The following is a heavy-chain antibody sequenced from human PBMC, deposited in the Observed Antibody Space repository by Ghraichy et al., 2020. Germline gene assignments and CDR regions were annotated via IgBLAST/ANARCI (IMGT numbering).Heavy chain of an antibody. Sequence: GGSLRLSCTASGFTFGDYAMSWFRQAPGKGLEWVGFIRSKAYGGTTEYAASVKGRFTISRDDSKSIAYLQMNSLKTEDTAVYYCTRDSSSQKYCSSTSCYTGLDYWGQGTLVTVSS. CDR1: GFTFGDYA. J-gene: IGHJ4*02. CDR3: TRDSSSQKYCSSTSCYTGLDY. D-gene: IGHD2-2*02. V-gene: IGHV3-49*03. CDR2: IRSKAYGGTT.